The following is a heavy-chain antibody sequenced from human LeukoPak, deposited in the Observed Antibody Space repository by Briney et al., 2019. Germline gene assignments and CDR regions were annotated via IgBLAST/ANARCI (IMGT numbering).Heavy chain of an antibody. V-gene: IGHV4-31*03. CDR3: ARGAGSGFDY. Sequence: SQTLSLTCTVSGGSISSGGYYWSWLRQHPGTGLEWIGYIYYSGSTYYNPSLKSRVTISVDTSKNQFSLKLSSVTAADTAVYYCARGAGSGFDYWGQGTLVTVSS. J-gene: IGHJ4*02. CDR1: GGSISSGGYY. CDR2: IYYSGST.